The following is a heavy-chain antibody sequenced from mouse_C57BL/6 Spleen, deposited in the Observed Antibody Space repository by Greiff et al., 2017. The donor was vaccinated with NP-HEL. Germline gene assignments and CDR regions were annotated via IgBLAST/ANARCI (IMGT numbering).Heavy chain of an antibody. CDR1: GYTFTSYW. Sequence: VQLQQSGTVLARPGASVKMSCKTSGYTFTSYWMHWVKQRPGQGLEWIGAIYPGNSDTSYNQKFKGKAKLTAVTSASTAYMELSSLTNEDSAVYYCTIYDYDRAWFAYWGQGTLVTVSA. J-gene: IGHJ3*01. CDR3: TIYDYDRAWFAY. CDR2: IYPGNSDT. V-gene: IGHV1-5*01. D-gene: IGHD2-4*01.